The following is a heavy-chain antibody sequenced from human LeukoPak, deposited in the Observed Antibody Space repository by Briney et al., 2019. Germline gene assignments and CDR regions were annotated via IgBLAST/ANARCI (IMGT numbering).Heavy chain of an antibody. Sequence: SETLSLTCAVYGGSFSGYYWSWIRQPPGKGLEWIGEINHSGSTNYNPSLKSRVTISVDTSKNQFSLKLSSVTAADTAVYYCARVLPAFYYDFWSGYQGNWFDPWGQGTLVTVSS. J-gene: IGHJ5*02. D-gene: IGHD3-3*01. V-gene: IGHV4-34*01. CDR3: ARVLPAFYYDFWSGYQGNWFDP. CDR1: GGSFSGYY. CDR2: INHSGST.